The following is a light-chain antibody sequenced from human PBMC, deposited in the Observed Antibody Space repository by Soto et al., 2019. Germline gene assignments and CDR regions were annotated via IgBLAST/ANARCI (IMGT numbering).Light chain of an antibody. CDR1: QSVSSSY. V-gene: IGKV3-20*01. J-gene: IGKJ5*01. CDR3: QQYGSSPGIT. Sequence: IVLTQSPGTLSLSPGERATLSCRASQSVSSSYLAWYQQKPGQAPRLLIYGASSRATGIPDRFSGSGSGTDFTLTISRLEPEDFAVYYCQQYGSSPGITFGQGTRLENK. CDR2: GAS.